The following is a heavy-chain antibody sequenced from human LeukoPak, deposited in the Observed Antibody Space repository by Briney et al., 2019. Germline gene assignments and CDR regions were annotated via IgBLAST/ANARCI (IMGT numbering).Heavy chain of an antibody. J-gene: IGHJ4*02. D-gene: IGHD2-21*01. CDR1: GFTFSSYW. CDR2: IKQDGSEK. V-gene: IGHV3-7*01. Sequence: GGSLRLSCAASGFTFSSYWMSWVRQAPGKGLEWVANIKQDGSEKYYVDSVKGRFTISKDNAKNSLYLQMNSLRVEDTAAYYCARVVFPSRVSDYWGQGTLVTVSS. CDR3: ARVVFPSRVSDY.